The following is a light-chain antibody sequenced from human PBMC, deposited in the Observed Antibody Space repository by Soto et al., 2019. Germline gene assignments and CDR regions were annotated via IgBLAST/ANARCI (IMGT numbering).Light chain of an antibody. Sequence: DIQMTQSPSSLSASVGDRITITCRASQSISTYLDWYQQKPGKAPKLLIYAASTLQSGVPSRFSGSGSRTDFNLNISSLQHEDFATYYCQQSYSTHLFTFGPATKVDIK. J-gene: IGKJ3*01. CDR1: QSISTY. CDR2: AAS. V-gene: IGKV1-39*01. CDR3: QQSYSTHLFT.